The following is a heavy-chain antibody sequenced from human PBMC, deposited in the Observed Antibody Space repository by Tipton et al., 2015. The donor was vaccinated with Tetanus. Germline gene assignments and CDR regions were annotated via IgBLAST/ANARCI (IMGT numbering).Heavy chain of an antibody. CDR2: IIPIFGTA. Sequence: QVQLVQSGAEVKKPGSSVKVSCKASGGTFSTSSFSWVRQAPGQGLEWMGGIIPIFGTANYAQKFQCRVTITADKSTSTVHMELRSLKSEDTAVYYCAREYGERSASFYAYWGQGALVTVSS. J-gene: IGHJ4*02. D-gene: IGHD2-2*01. CDR1: GGTFSTSS. V-gene: IGHV1-69*06. CDR3: AREYGERSASFYAY.